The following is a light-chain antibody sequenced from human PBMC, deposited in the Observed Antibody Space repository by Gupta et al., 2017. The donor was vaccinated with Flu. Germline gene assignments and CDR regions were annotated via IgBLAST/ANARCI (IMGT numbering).Light chain of an antibody. CDR1: SSNIGSNT. J-gene: IGLJ3*02. CDR3: AAWDASLNGWV. V-gene: IGLV1-44*01. Sequence: QSLLTQPPSASGTPGQRVTISCSGSSSNIGSNTVNWYQQLPGTAPKLLIYSNNQRPSGVPDRFSGSKSGTSASLAIXGXQSEDEXDYYCAAWDASLNGWVFGGGTKLTVL. CDR2: SNN.